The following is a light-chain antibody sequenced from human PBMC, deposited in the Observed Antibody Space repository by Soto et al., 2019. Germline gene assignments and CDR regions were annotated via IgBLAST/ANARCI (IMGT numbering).Light chain of an antibody. J-gene: IGKJ2*01. Sequence: EIVLTQSPATLSLSPGERATLSCRASQSVSSYLAWYQQKPSQAPRLLIYDVSNRATGIPGRFSGSGSGTDFTLTISSLEPEDFAVYYCQQRSNWPLMYTFGQGTKLEIK. CDR2: DVS. CDR1: QSVSSY. CDR3: QQRSNWPLMYT. V-gene: IGKV3-11*01.